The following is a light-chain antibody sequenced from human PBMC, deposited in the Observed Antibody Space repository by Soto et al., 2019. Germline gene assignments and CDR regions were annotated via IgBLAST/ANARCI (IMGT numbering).Light chain of an antibody. V-gene: IGLV4-69*01. Sequence: QAVVTQSPSASASLGASVKLTCTLSSGHSSYAIAWHQQQPEKGPRYLMKLNSDGSHSKGDGIPDRFSGSSSGAERYLTISGLQCEDEADYYCQTWGTGIRVFGGGTQLTVL. J-gene: IGLJ3*02. CDR2: LNSDGSH. CDR1: SGHSSYA. CDR3: QTWGTGIRV.